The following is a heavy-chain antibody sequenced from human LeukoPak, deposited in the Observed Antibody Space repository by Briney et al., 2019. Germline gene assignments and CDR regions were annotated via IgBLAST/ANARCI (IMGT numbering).Heavy chain of an antibody. V-gene: IGHV4-59*08. CDR3: ASQDSYTHPYDI. CDR2: IYYSGIT. CDR1: GGSISSYY. J-gene: IGHJ3*02. Sequence: SETLSLTCTASGGSISSYYWSWIRQPPGKGREWIGYIYYSGITNYNPSLKSRVTISVDTSKKQFSLNLSSVTAPNTALYYSASQDSYTHPYDILGEGAIVTDSS. D-gene: IGHD1-26*01.